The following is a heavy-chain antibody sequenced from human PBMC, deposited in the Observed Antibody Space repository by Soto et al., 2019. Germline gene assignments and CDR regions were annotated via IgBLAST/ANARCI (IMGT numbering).Heavy chain of an antibody. CDR3: AREDVYSGYVDY. Sequence: SETLSLTCTVSGGSISSYYWSWIRQPPGKGLEWIGYIYYSGSTNYNPSLKSRVTISVDTSKNQFSLKLSSVTAADTAVYYCAREDVYSGYVDYWGQATLGTVSS. CDR1: GGSISSYY. J-gene: IGHJ4*02. D-gene: IGHD5-12*01. V-gene: IGHV4-59*01. CDR2: IYYSGST.